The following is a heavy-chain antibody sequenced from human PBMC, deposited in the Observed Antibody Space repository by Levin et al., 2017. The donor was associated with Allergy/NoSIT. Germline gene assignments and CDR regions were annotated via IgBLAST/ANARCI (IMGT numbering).Heavy chain of an antibody. Sequence: SETLSLTCTVSGGSMNNYYWSWIRQSPGKRLEWIGYMDDSGSTDYTPSLMRRVTISGDKSKNQFSLKLRSVTAADTAIYYCVRSRSTGYDAEIEAFFEYWGQGTLVTVSS. V-gene: IGHV4-59*01. J-gene: IGHJ4*02. CDR1: GGSMNNYY. CDR3: VRSRSTGYDAEIEAFFEY. CDR2: MDDSGST. D-gene: IGHD3-22*01.